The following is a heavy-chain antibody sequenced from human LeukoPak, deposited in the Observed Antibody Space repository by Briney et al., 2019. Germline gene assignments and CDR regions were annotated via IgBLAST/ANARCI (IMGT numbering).Heavy chain of an antibody. CDR1: GFTFDDYA. CDR3: AKDWDEMIHGRLDY. D-gene: IGHD3-16*01. V-gene: IGHV3-9*01. CDR2: ISWNSGSI. J-gene: IGHJ4*02. Sequence: QPGGSLRLSCAASGFTFDDYAMHWVRQAPGKGLEWVSGISWNSGSIGYADSVKGRFTISRDNAKNSLYLQMNSLRAEDTALYYCAKDWDEMIHGRLDYWGQGTLVTVSS.